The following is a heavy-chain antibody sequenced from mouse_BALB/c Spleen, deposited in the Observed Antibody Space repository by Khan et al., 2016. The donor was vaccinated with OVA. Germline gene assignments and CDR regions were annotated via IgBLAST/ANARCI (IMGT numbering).Heavy chain of an antibody. Sequence: QVQLMQSGGDLMKPGASVKISCKATGYTFSSYWIEWVKQRPGHGLEWIGQIFPGSVSTTYNEKFKGKATFTADTSSNTAYLQLSSMTSEDSAVYYWAKGGYGGFAYWGQGTLVTVSA. J-gene: IGHJ3*01. CDR3: AKGGYGGFAY. CDR1: GYTFSSYW. D-gene: IGHD2-2*01. V-gene: IGHV1-9*01. CDR2: IFPGSVST.